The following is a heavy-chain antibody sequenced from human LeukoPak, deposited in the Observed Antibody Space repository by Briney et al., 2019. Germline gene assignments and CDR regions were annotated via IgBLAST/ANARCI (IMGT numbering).Heavy chain of an antibody. V-gene: IGHV3-33*01. Sequence: GRSLRLSCAASGFTFSSYGMHWVRQALGKGLEWVAIIWYDGSNKYYADSVKGRFTISRDNSKNTLYLQMNSLRAEDTAVYYCARVRVRGVMVYYYGMDVWGKGTTVTVSS. CDR2: IWYDGSNK. CDR3: ARVRVRGVMVYYYGMDV. CDR1: GFTFSSYG. D-gene: IGHD3-10*01. J-gene: IGHJ6*04.